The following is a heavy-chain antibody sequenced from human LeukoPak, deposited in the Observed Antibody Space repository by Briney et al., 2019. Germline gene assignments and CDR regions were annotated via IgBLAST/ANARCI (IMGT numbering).Heavy chain of an antibody. Sequence: GGSLRLSCAASGFTFSSYGMSWVRQAPGKGLEWVSAISGSGGSTYYADSVKGRFTISRDNSKNTLYLQMNSLRAEDTAVYYCAKWFYYYYYMDVWGKGTTVTISS. CDR1: GFTFSSYG. D-gene: IGHD3-10*01. J-gene: IGHJ6*03. V-gene: IGHV3-23*01. CDR3: AKWFYYYYYMDV. CDR2: ISGSGGST.